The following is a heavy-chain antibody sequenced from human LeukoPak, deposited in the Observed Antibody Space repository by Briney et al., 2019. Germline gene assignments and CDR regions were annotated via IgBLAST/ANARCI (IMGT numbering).Heavy chain of an antibody. CDR3: ARGWGPFTFDI. CDR2: IYSGGST. CDR1: GFTVSTNY. J-gene: IGHJ3*02. V-gene: IGHV3-53*01. D-gene: IGHD3-16*01. Sequence: GGSLRLSCAASGFTVSTNYMTWVRQAPGKGLEWVSVIYSGGSTYYADSVKGRFTISRDNSKNTLYLQMNSLRAEDTAVYYCARGWGPFTFDIWGQGTMVTVSP.